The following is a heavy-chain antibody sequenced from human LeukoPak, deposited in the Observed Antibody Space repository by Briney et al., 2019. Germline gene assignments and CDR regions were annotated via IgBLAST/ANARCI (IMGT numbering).Heavy chain of an antibody. Sequence: PSETLSLTCTVSGGSISGYYWAWIRQPPGKGLEWIGYIYSGGATNYNPSLRSRVTIEVDGSKNQISLRLSSATATDTAVYYCARLHSLRAEEFDPWGQGALVTVSS. CDR3: ARLHSLRAEEFDP. V-gene: IGHV4-59*08. CDR1: GGSISGYY. CDR2: IYSGGAT. J-gene: IGHJ5*02.